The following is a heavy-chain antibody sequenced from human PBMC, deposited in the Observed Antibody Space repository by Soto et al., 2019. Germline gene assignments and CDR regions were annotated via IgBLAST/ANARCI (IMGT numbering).Heavy chain of an antibody. J-gene: IGHJ6*02. Sequence: SETLSLTCTVSGGSISSGGYYWSWIRQHPGKGLEWIGYIYYSGSTYYNPSLKSRVTISVDTSKNQFSLKLNAVTAADTAVYYCARDLWGYCGTDCYPLDVWGQGTTVTVSS. V-gene: IGHV4-31*03. CDR2: IYYSGST. D-gene: IGHD2-21*02. CDR1: GGSISSGGYY. CDR3: ARDLWGYCGTDCYPLDV.